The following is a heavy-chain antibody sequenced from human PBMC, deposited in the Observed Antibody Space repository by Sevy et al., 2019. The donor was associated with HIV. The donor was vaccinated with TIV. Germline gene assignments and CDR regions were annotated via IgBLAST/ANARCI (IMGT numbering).Heavy chain of an antibody. CDR2: IGSGGDA. J-gene: IGHJ6*02. V-gene: IGHV3-13*01. Sequence: GGSLRLSCGASGFTFSSYDMHWVRQAAGKGLEWVSGIGSGGDAYYPGSVKGRFTISRENAKNSLYLQMNSLRAGDTALYYCARKGGYSDYGMDVWGQGTTVTVSS. CDR1: GFTFSSYD. CDR3: ARKGGYSDYGMDV. D-gene: IGHD5-12*01.